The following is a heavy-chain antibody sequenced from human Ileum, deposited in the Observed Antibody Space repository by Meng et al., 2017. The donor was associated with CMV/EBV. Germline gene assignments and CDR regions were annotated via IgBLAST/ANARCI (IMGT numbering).Heavy chain of an antibody. CDR2: INPNSGGT. Sequence: YNFTGYYMHWVRQAPGQGLEWMGWINPNSGGTNYAQKFQGRVTMTRDTSISTAYMELSRLRSDDTAVYYCARDRYYDFWSGYPEMSYWGQGTLVTVSS. D-gene: IGHD3-3*01. CDR3: ARDRYYDFWSGYPEMSY. CDR1: YNFTGYY. V-gene: IGHV1-2*02. J-gene: IGHJ4*02.